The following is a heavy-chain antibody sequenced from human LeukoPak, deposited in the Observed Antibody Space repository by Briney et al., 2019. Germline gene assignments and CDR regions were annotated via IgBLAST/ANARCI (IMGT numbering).Heavy chain of an antibody. CDR3: ARARTTFRSFDY. J-gene: IGHJ4*02. CDR2: INHSGST. CDR1: GGSFSGYY. V-gene: IGHV4-34*01. Sequence: SETLSLTCAVYGGSFSGYYWSWIRQPPGKGLEWIGEINHSGSTNYNPSLKSRVTISVDTPKNQFSLKLSSVTAADTAVYYCARARTTFRSFDYWGQGTLVTVSS. D-gene: IGHD1-1*01.